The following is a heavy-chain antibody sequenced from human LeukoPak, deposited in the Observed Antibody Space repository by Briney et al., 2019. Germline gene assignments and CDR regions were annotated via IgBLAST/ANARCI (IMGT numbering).Heavy chain of an antibody. CDR1: GGSIIDSSYY. J-gene: IGHJ3*02. D-gene: IGHD2-2*01. CDR3: ARWGGIVVVPDATPAFDI. V-gene: IGHV4-39*07. Sequence: SETLSLTCTVSGGSIIDSSYYWGWIRQPPGKGLEWIGNIYYFGTTLHNPSLKSRVTMSVDTSKNQFSLKLSSVTAADTAVYYCARWGGIVVVPDATPAFDIWGRGTMVTVSS. CDR2: IYYFGTT.